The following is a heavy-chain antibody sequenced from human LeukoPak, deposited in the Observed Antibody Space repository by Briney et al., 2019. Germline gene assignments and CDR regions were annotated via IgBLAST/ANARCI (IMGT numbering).Heavy chain of an antibody. CDR3: ARDHYYDSSGYWVDY. V-gene: IGHV3-30*03. D-gene: IGHD3-22*01. Sequence: SGGSLRLSCADSGFTFNCYGMHWVRQAPGKGLEWVAVISYDGSNKYYADSVKGRFTISRDNSKNTLYLQMNSLRAEDTAVYYCARDHYYDSSGYWVDYWGQGTLVTVSS. CDR1: GFTFNCYG. CDR2: ISYDGSNK. J-gene: IGHJ4*02.